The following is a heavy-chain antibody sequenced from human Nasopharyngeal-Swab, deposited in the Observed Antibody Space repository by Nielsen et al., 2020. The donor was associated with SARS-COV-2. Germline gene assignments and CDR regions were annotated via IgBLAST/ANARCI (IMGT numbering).Heavy chain of an antibody. D-gene: IGHD3/OR15-3a*01. CDR3: ARGITPTTLGLGY. V-gene: IGHV1-69*04. Sequence: SVKVSCKASGGTFSSYAISWVRQAPGQGLEWMGRIIPILGIANYAQKFQGRVTITADKSTSTAYMELSSLRSEDTAVYYCARGITPTTLGLGYWGQGTLVTASS. CDR2: IIPILGIA. J-gene: IGHJ4*02. CDR1: GGTFSSYA.